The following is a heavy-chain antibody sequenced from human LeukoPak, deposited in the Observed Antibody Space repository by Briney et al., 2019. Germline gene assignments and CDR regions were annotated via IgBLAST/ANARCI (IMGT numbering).Heavy chain of an antibody. D-gene: IGHD6-19*01. J-gene: IGHJ3*02. CDR3: ARDAGIAVKGRAFDI. V-gene: IGHV1-46*01. CDR2: INPSGGST. Sequence: ASVKVSCKASGYTFTSYYMHWVRQAPGQGLEWMGIINPSGGSTSYAQKFQGRVTMTRDTSTSTVYMELSSLRSEDTAVYYCARDAGIAVKGRAFDIWGQGTMVTVSS. CDR1: GYTFTSYY.